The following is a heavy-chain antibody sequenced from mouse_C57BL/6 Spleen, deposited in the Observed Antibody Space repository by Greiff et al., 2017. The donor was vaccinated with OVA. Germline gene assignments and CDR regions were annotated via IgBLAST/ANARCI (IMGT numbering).Heavy chain of an antibody. D-gene: IGHD2-3*01. CDR3: ARDDGYYEGGAMDY. CDR2: IWSDGST. Sequence: VKLMESGPGLVAPSQSLSITCTVSGFSLTSYGVHWVRQPPGKGLEWLVVIWSDGSTTYNSALKSRLSISKDNSKSQVFLKMNSLQTDDTAMYYCARDDGYYEGGAMDYWGQGTSVTVSS. V-gene: IGHV2-6*03. CDR1: GFSLTSYG. J-gene: IGHJ4*01.